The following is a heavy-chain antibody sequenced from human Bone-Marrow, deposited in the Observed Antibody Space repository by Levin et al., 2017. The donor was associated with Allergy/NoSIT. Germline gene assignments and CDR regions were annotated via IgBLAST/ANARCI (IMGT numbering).Heavy chain of an antibody. CDR1: GFTFSNYA. V-gene: IGHV3-30*18. D-gene: IGHD2-15*01. CDR2: ISLDGNTQ. CDR3: AKDTYTCSGGSCYFFDY. Sequence: GESLKISCAVSGFTFSNYAMHWVRQAPGRGLEWVAFISLDGNTQYYADSVKGRFTFSRDNSNNTLHLQMNSLRVEDTAIYYCAKDTYTCSGGSCYFFDYWGQEALVTVSS. J-gene: IGHJ4*02.